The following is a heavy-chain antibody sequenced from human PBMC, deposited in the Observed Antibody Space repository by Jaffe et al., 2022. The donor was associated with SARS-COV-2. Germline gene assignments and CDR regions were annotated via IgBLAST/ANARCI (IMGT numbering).Heavy chain of an antibody. Sequence: EVQLEESGGGLTEPGGSLRLSCAGSGFTFGAHNMDWVRQAPGKGLEWISFIRFDSNYISYGDSVRGRFTISRDNARNSLFLQMDSLTVEDTAIYYCARRPHCSGIDCPRAFDVWGQGTMVTVSS. J-gene: IGHJ3*01. D-gene: IGHD2-15*01. V-gene: IGHV3-48*01. CDR2: IRFDSNYI. CDR3: ARRPHCSGIDCPRAFDV. CDR1: GFTFGAHN.